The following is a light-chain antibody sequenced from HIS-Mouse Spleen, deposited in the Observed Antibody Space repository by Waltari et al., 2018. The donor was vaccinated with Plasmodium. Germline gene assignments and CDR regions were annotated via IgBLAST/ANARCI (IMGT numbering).Light chain of an antibody. CDR1: SWHSSSA. CDR3: QTWGTGMGV. Sequence: QLVLTQSPSASASLGASVKLTCPLSSWHSSSAIAWHQQQPEKGPRYLMKLNSDGSHSKGDGIPDRFSGSSSGAERYLTISSLQSEDEADYYCQTWGTGMGVFGGGTKLTVL. V-gene: IGLV4-69*01. CDR2: LNSDGSH. J-gene: IGLJ2*01.